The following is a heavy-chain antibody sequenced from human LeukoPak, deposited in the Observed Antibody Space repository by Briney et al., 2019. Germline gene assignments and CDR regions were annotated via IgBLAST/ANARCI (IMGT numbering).Heavy chain of an antibody. CDR1: GGSISSYY. J-gene: IGHJ4*02. CDR2: IYYSGST. V-gene: IGHV4-59*01. CDR3: ARGSVTPDTGY. D-gene: IGHD4-17*01. Sequence: SETLSLTCTVSGGSISSYYWSWIRQPPGKGLEWIGYIYYSGSTNYNPSLKSRVTMSVDTSKSQFYLTLSSVTAADTAVYYCARGSVTPDTGYWGQGTLVTVSS.